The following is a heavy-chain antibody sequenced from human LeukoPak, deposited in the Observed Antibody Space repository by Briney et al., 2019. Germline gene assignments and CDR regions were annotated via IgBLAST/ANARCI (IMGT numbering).Heavy chain of an antibody. V-gene: IGHV3-74*01. CDR1: GFTFSSYW. Sequence: GGSLRLSCAASGFTFSSYWMHWVRQAPGKGLGWVSRIKSDGSTTTYADSVKGRFTTSRDNAKNTLYLQMNSLRAEDTAVYYCARVVDTHFDYWGQGTLVTASS. D-gene: IGHD5-18*01. CDR3: ARVVDTHFDY. J-gene: IGHJ4*02. CDR2: IKSDGSTT.